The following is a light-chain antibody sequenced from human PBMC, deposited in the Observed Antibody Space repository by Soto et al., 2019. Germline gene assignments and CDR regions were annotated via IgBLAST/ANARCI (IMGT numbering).Light chain of an antibody. CDR3: AAWDDSLSAYV. CDR2: GNN. Sequence: QSVLTQPPSASGTPGQRVTISCSGSSSNIGSNTVNWYQQLPGTAPKLLIFGNNQRPSGIPDRFSGSKAGTSASLAISGLPSEDEADYYCAAWDDSLSAYVFGTGTKVTVL. CDR1: SSNIGSNT. J-gene: IGLJ1*01. V-gene: IGLV1-44*01.